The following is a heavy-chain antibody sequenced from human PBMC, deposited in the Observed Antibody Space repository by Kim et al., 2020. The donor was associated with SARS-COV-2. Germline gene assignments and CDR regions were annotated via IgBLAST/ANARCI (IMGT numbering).Heavy chain of an antibody. Sequence: GGSLRLSCAASGFTFSSYAMSWVRQAPGKGLEWVSAISGSGGSTYYADSVKGRFTISRDNSKNTLYLQMNSLRAEDTAVYYCAKVLPSWSRSLFPSAGRYYCDYWGQGTLVTVSS. D-gene: IGHD2-21*01. V-gene: IGHV3-23*01. J-gene: IGHJ4*02. CDR2: ISGSGGST. CDR3: AKVLPSWSRSLFPSAGRYYCDY. CDR1: GFTFSSYA.